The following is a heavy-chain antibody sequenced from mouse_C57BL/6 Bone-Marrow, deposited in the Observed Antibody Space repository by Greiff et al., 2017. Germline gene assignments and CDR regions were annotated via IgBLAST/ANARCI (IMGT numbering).Heavy chain of an antibody. CDR2: IYPRSGNT. D-gene: IGHD1-1*01. J-gene: IGHJ2*01. Sequence: QVQLKQSGAELARPGASVKLSCKASGYTFTSYGISWVKQRTGQGLEWIGEIYPRSGNTYYNEKFKGKATLTADKSSSTAYMELRSLTSEDSAVYFCARYPFCYGSYYFDYWGQGTTLTVSS. CDR3: ARYPFCYGSYYFDY. CDR1: GYTFTSYG. V-gene: IGHV1-81*01.